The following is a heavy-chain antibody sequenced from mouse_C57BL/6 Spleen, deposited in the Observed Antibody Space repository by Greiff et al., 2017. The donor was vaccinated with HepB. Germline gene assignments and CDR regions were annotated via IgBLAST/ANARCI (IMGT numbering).Heavy chain of an antibody. CDR3: ARDLYYDYERGLYYYAMDY. CDR2: IYPRDGST. J-gene: IGHJ4*01. Sequence: QVQLKQSGPELVKPGASVKLSCKASGYTFTSYDINWVKQRPGQGLEWIGWIYPRDGSTKYNEKFKGKATLTVDTSSSTAYMELHSLTSEDSAVYFCARDLYYDYERGLYYYAMDYWGQGTSVTVSS. V-gene: IGHV1-85*01. CDR1: GYTFTSYD. D-gene: IGHD2-4*01.